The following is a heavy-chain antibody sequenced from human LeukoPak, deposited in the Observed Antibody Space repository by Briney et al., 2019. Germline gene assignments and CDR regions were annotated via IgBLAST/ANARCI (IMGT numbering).Heavy chain of an antibody. CDR1: GYTFTTYG. CDR3: ARAPGTGIVVVPAGIFDY. V-gene: IGHV1-18*01. Sequence: GASVKVSCKASGYTFTTYGISWVRQAPGQGLEWMGWISGYNGNTNYAQQFQGRVTMTTDTSTSTAYMELRSLRSDDTAVYYCARAPGTGIVVVPAGIFDYWGQGTLVTVSS. CDR2: ISGYNGNT. J-gene: IGHJ4*02. D-gene: IGHD2-2*01.